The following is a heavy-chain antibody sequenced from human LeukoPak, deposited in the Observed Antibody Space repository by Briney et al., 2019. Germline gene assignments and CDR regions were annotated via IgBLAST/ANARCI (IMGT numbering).Heavy chain of an antibody. J-gene: IGHJ4*02. CDR1: RFTFSSYG. Sequence: GGSLRLSCAASRFTFSSYGMHWVRQAPGKGLEWVAVIWSDGSNKYYADSVKGRFTISRDKSKNTLYLQMNSLRAEDTAVYYCARDHSSGWYYFDYWGQGTLVTVSS. V-gene: IGHV3-33*01. CDR3: ARDHSSGWYYFDY. D-gene: IGHD6-19*01. CDR2: IWSDGSNK.